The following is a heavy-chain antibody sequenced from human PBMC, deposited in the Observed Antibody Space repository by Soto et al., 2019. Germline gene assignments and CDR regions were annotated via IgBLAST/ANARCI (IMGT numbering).Heavy chain of an antibody. Sequence: QGQLVQSGSEMNRPGSSVTVSCKASGGTFRNYAITSVRQAPGQGLEWMGGFIPFFDTAHYAQKFQGRVTISVAEYARTIYLELSSLDSEDTAVYFCASRRGTTYGNGMNVWGQVTTVTV. CDR2: FIPFFDTA. CDR3: ASRRGTTYGNGMNV. V-gene: IGHV1-69*01. J-gene: IGHJ6*02. CDR1: GGTFRNYA. D-gene: IGHD1-7*01.